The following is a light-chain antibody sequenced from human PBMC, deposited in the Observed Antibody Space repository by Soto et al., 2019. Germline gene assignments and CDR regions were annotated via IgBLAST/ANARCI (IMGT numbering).Light chain of an antibody. J-gene: IGKJ5*01. CDR1: QSVSSSY. V-gene: IGKV3-20*01. CDR2: GAS. Sequence: EIVLTQSPGTLSLSPGERATLSCRASQSVSSSYLAWYQQKPGQAPWLLIYGASRRASGVPDRFSGSGSGTDVTLTISGLEPEDFAVYSCHQYDSSPFTFGQGTRLDI. CDR3: HQYDSSPFT.